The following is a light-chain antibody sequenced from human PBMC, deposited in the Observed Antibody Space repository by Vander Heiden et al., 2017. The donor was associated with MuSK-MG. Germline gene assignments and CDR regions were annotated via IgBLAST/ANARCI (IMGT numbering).Light chain of an antibody. CDR1: NIGSKS. Sequence: SYVLTQPPSVSVAPGQTARITCGGNNIGSKSVHWYQQKPAQAPVLVVYDDRDRPSAIPERFSGSNSGTTATLTISRVEAGDEADYYCQVWDSSSDHVVFGGGTKLTVL. CDR3: QVWDSSSDHVV. CDR2: DDR. J-gene: IGLJ2*01. V-gene: IGLV3-21*02.